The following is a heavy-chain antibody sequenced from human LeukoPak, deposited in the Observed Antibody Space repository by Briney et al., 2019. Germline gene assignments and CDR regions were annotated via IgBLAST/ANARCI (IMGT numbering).Heavy chain of an antibody. D-gene: IGHD6-13*01. CDR1: GGSFSVYY. J-gene: IGHJ4*02. Sequence: PSETLCLTCAVYGGSFSVYYWSGVRQPPGKGLEWVGEINHSGSTNYHPPLKSRVTISVDTSNKQFSLKLSSATAAETAVYYCARRYSSSGPDYWGQGTVVTVSS. CDR3: ARRYSSSGPDY. CDR2: INHSGST. V-gene: IGHV4-34*01.